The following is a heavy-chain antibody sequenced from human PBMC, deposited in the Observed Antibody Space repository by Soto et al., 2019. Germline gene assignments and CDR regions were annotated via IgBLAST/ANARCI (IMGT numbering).Heavy chain of an antibody. CDR1: GYTLTELS. D-gene: IGHD3-16*02. V-gene: IGHV1-24*01. Sequence: QVQLVQSGAEVKKPGASVKVSCKVSGYTLTELSMHWVRQAPGKGLGGRGGFDPEDGETIYAQKFQGRVTMTEDTSTDTAYMELSSLRSEDTAVYYCATVVGSITFGGVIVTHDYWGQGTLVTVSS. J-gene: IGHJ4*02. CDR3: ATVVGSITFGGVIVTHDY. CDR2: FDPEDGET.